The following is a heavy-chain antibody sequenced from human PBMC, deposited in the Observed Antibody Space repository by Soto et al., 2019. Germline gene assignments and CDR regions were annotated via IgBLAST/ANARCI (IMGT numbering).Heavy chain of an antibody. J-gene: IGHJ6*02. CDR1: GGSFSDYSCN. V-gene: IGHV4-34*01. Sequence: PSETLSLTGAVYGGSFSDYSCNWNWIRQPPGKGLEWIGEINHSGSTSHNPSLKSRVTLSLDTSKNQFSLILTSVTAADTAVYYFSRGALNYDLRSGTITGGMDVWGQGTTVTFYS. D-gene: IGHD3-3*01. CDR3: SRGALNYDLRSGTITGGMDV. CDR2: INHSGST.